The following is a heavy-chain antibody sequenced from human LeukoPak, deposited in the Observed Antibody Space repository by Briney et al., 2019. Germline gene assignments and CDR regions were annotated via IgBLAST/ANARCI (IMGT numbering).Heavy chain of an antibody. CDR1: GFTFSSYW. Sequence: GGSLRLSCAASGFTFSSYWMSWVRQAPGKGLEWVANIKQDRSEKYYVDSVKGRFTISRDNAKNSLYLQMNSLRAEDTAVYYCARDNPDYDFWSGYYTMWFDPWGQGTLVTVSS. CDR3: ARDNPDYDFWSGYYTMWFDP. D-gene: IGHD3-3*01. J-gene: IGHJ5*02. CDR2: IKQDRSEK. V-gene: IGHV3-7*01.